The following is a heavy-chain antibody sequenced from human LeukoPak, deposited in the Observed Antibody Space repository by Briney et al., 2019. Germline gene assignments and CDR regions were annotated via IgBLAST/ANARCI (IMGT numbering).Heavy chain of an antibody. CDR2: IKRDGSEK. V-gene: IGHV3-7*01. Sequence: PGGSLRLSCAASGFTFSSYWMSWVRQAPGKGLEWVANIKRDGSEKYYVDSVKGRFTISRDNAKNSLYLQMNSLRAEDTAVYYCARSTNYYYYYMDVWGKGTTVTVFS. D-gene: IGHD5-24*01. CDR1: GFTFSSYW. CDR3: ARSTNYYYYYMDV. J-gene: IGHJ6*03.